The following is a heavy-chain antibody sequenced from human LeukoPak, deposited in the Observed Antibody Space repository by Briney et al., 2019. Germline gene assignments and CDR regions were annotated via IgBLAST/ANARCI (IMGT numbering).Heavy chain of an antibody. D-gene: IGHD4-23*01. V-gene: IGHV3-21*01. CDR3: ARVVGLGNSDY. CDR2: ISSSSSYM. J-gene: IGHJ4*02. Sequence: GGSLRLSCEVSGFTFSTYSMNWVRQAPGKGLEWVSSISSSSSYMYYADSVKGRFTISRDNAKNSLYLQMNSLRAEDTAVYYCARVVGLGNSDYWGQGTLVTVSS. CDR1: GFTFSTYS.